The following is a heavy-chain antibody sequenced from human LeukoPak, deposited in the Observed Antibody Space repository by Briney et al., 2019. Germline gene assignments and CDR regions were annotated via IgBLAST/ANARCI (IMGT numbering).Heavy chain of an antibody. CDR1: GGSIISDTYY. CDR3: ARRAYGGKAAFGM. D-gene: IGHD4-23*01. Sequence: SQTLSLTCSVSGGSIISDTYYWSWIRQPAGKGLEWNGRIFSSGSTNYNPSLKSRVTMSVDTSKNQFSLKLSSVTAADTAVYYCARRAYGGKAAFGMWGQGTMVTVSS. CDR2: IFSSGST. V-gene: IGHV4-61*02. J-gene: IGHJ3*02.